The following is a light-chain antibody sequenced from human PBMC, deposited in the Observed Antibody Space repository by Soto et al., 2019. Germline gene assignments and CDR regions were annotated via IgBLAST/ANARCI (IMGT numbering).Light chain of an antibody. Sequence: DIQMTQSPSSLSASVGDRVTITCRASQGIGKYVAWFQQKPGKVPKSLIFGTSNLKSGVPSRFSGSGSGTDFTLTISSLQPDDFASYYCQQCDTSPFTFGPGTTVDIK. V-gene: IGKV1-16*01. CDR2: GTS. CDR3: QQCDTSPFT. J-gene: IGKJ3*01. CDR1: QGIGKY.